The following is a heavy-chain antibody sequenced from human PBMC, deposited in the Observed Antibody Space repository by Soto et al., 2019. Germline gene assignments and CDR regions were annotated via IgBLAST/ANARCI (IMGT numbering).Heavy chain of an antibody. CDR1: GYTFSNYG. V-gene: IGHV1-18*01. Sequence: VKVSCKTSGYTFSNYGITWVRQAPGQPLEWLGWISLYSDGANYAQKFQGRVSMTTDTSTTTAYMELRSLRSDDTAVYYCARVVPGAEAWFGPWGQGTLVTVSS. CDR3: ARVVPGAEAWFGP. CDR2: ISLYSDGA. D-gene: IGHD2-2*01. J-gene: IGHJ5*02.